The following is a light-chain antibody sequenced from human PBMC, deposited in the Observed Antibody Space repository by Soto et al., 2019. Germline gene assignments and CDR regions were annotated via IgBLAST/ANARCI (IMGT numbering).Light chain of an antibody. J-gene: IGKJ1*01. Sequence: EIVLTQSPGTLSLSPGERATPSCRASQSVRSNLAWYQQKPGQPPRLLIYDASTRATGIPSRFSGSGSGTEFTLTISSLKSEDFAVYYCQQYDNWPRTFGQGTKVDIK. CDR2: DAS. CDR1: QSVRSN. CDR3: QQYDNWPRT. V-gene: IGKV3-15*01.